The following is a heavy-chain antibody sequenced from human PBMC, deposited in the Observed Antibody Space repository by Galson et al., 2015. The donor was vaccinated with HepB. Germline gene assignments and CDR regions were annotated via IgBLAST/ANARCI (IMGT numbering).Heavy chain of an antibody. CDR1: GFTFSNYW. D-gene: IGHD3-10*01. CDR3: ARARRYYGSGSSFDY. Sequence: SLRLSCAASGFTFSNYWMSWVRQAPGKGLERVANIKQAGSETYYADAVKGRFTISSDNANNSLYLQMNSLRAEDTAVYYCARARRYYGSGSSFDYWGQGTLVTVST. V-gene: IGHV3-7*01. CDR2: IKQAGSET. J-gene: IGHJ4*02.